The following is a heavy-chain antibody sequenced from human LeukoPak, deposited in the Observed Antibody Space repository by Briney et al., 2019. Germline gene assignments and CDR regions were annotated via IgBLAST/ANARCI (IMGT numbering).Heavy chain of an antibody. D-gene: IGHD6-13*01. CDR2: IYYSGST. CDR1: GGSISSSSYY. V-gene: IGHV4-39*07. J-gene: IGHJ5*02. CDR3: ARAHPGYSSSWSQFDP. Sequence: PSENLSLTCTVSGGSISSSSYYWGWIRQPPGKGLEWIGSIYYSGSTYYNPSLKSRVTISVDTSKNQFSLKLSSVTAADTTVNYCARAHPGYSSSWSQFDPWGQGTLVTVSS.